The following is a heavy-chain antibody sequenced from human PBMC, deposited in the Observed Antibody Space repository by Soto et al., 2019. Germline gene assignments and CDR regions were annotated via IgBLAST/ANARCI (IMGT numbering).Heavy chain of an antibody. CDR1: GFTFSSYG. CDR2: ISYDGINK. V-gene: IGHV3-30*18. Sequence: QVQLVESGGGVVQPGRSLRLSCAASGFTFSSYGMHWVRQAPGKGLEWVAVISYDGINKYYADSVKGRFTICRDNSKNTLDLQMNSLRAEDTAVYYCAKSVYNWTDGFFDYWGQGNLVTVSS. J-gene: IGHJ4*02. D-gene: IGHD1-1*01. CDR3: AKSVYNWTDGFFDY.